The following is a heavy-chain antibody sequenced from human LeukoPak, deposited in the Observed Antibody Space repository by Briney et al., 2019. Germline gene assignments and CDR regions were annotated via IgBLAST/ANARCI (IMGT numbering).Heavy chain of an antibody. J-gene: IGHJ6*03. Sequence: ASVKVSCKASGYTFTGDYMHWVRQAPGQGLEWMGWINPNSGGTNYAQKFQGRVTMTRDTSISTAYMELSRLRSDDTAVYYCARENYYDSSGYYGGYYYMDVWGKGTTVTVSS. D-gene: IGHD3-22*01. CDR1: GYTFTGDY. CDR2: INPNSGGT. CDR3: ARENYYDSSGYYGGYYYMDV. V-gene: IGHV1-2*02.